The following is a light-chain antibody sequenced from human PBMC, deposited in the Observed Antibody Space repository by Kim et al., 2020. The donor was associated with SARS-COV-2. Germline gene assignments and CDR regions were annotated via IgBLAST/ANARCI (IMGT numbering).Light chain of an antibody. V-gene: IGKV3-15*01. CDR1: QSVSSN. Sequence: EIVMTQSPATLSVSPGERATLSCRASQSVSSNLAWYQQKPGQAPRLLIYGASTRATGIPARFSGSGSGTEFTLTISSLQSEDFAVYYCQQYNNWPPDTFGQGHDWRLN. CDR2: GAS. J-gene: IGKJ5*01. CDR3: QQYNNWPPDT.